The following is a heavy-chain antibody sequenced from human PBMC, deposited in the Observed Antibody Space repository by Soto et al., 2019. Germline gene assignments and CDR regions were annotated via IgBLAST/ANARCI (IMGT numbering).Heavy chain of an antibody. CDR1: GYSISSSNW. D-gene: IGHD3-22*01. Sequence: QVQLQESGPGLVKPSDTLSLTCAVSGYSISSSNWWGWIRQPPGKGLEWIGYIYYSGSTYYNPSLKSRVTMSVDTSKNHFSLKLSSVTAVDTAVYYCARSAVAITSVGYFDYWGQGTLVTVSS. J-gene: IGHJ4*02. CDR2: IYYSGST. V-gene: IGHV4-28*01. CDR3: ARSAVAITSVGYFDY.